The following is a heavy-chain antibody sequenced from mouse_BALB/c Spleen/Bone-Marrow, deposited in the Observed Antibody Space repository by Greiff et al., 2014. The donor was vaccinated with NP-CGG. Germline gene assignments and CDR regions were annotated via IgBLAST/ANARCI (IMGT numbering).Heavy chain of an antibody. CDR3: TRQGSDGYDSREDWYFDV. J-gene: IGHJ1*01. V-gene: IGHV5-6*01. CDR1: GFTFSSYG. CDR2: ISSGGTYT. Sequence: EVQRVESGGDLVKPGGSLKLSCAASGFTFSSYGMSWVRQTPDKGLEWVATISSGGTYTFYPDSVKGRFTISRDNAKNTLYLQMSSLKPEDTAMYYCTRQGSDGYDSREDWYFDVWGAGTTVTVSS. D-gene: IGHD1-1*01.